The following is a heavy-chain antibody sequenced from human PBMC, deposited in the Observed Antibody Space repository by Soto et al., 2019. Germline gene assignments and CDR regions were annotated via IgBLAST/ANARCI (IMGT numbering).Heavy chain of an antibody. CDR1: GGSVSSGGYY. CDR2: IYYSGRT. Sequence: SETLSLTCTVSGGSVSSGGYYWSWIRQHPGKGLECIGDIYYSGRTYYNPSLKIRVTISVDTSKNQLSLKLSSGTAAYTAVYYCPRRVVWLKGAFDFRGQVPLVTVS. V-gene: IGHV4-31*03. J-gene: IGHJ4*02. CDR3: PRRVVWLKGAFDF. D-gene: IGHD2-8*02.